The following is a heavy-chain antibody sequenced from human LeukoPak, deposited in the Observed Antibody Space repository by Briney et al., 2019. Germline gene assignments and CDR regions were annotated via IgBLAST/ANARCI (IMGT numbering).Heavy chain of an antibody. Sequence: GGSLRLSCAASGFTFSSYGMHWVRQAPGKGLEWVAVISYDGSNKYYADSVKGRFTISRDNSKNTLYLQMNSLRAEDTAVYYCAKDQGIAVAGTWAFDIWGQGTMVTVS. D-gene: IGHD6-19*01. CDR1: GFTFSSYG. J-gene: IGHJ3*02. CDR2: ISYDGSNK. V-gene: IGHV3-30*18. CDR3: AKDQGIAVAGTWAFDI.